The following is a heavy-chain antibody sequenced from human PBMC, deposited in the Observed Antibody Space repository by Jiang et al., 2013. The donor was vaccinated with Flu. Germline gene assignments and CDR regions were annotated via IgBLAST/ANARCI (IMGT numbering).Heavy chain of an antibody. V-gene: IGHV5-51*01. Sequence: GAEVKKPGESLKISCKGSGYSFTSYWIGWVRQMPGKGLEWMGIIYPGDSDTRYSPSFQGQVTISADKSISTAYLQWSSLKASDTAMYYCARRTVVAGRAGAFDIWGQGTMVTVSS. D-gene: IGHD6-19*01. CDR3: ARRTVVAGRAGAFDI. CDR1: GYSFTSYW. J-gene: IGHJ3*02. CDR2: IYPGDSDT.